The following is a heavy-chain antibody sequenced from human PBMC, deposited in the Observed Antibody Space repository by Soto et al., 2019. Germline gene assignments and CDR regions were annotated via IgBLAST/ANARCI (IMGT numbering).Heavy chain of an antibody. CDR3: ARAPRSAWYYFDY. CDR1: GGSISSGDYY. V-gene: IGHV4-30-4*01. Sequence: QVQLQESGPGLVKPSQTLSLTCTVSGGSISSGDYYWSWIRQPPGKGLEWIGYIYYSGSTYYNPSLKSRVTISVDTSKNQCSLKLSSVTAADTAVYYCARAPRSAWYYFDYWGQGTLVTVSS. CDR2: IYYSGST. J-gene: IGHJ4*02.